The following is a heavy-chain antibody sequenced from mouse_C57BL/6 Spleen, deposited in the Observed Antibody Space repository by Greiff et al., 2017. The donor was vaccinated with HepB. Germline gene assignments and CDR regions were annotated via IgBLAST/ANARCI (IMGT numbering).Heavy chain of an antibody. V-gene: IGHV5-17*01. Sequence: EVQGVESGGGLVKPGGSLKLSCAASGFTFSDYGMHWVRQAPEKGLEWVAYISSGSSTIYYADTVKGRFTISRDNAKNTLFLQMTSLRSEDTAMYYCARQGTLDGFAYWGQGTLVTVSA. J-gene: IGHJ3*01. CDR1: GFTFSDYG. D-gene: IGHD5-1*01. CDR3: ARQGTLDGFAY. CDR2: ISSGSSTI.